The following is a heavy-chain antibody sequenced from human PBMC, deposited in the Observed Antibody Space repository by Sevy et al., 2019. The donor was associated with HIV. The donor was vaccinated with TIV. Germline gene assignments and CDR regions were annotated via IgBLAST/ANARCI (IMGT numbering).Heavy chain of an antibody. CDR2: ISSSSSTI. Sequence: GGSLRLSCAASGFTFSSYSMNWVRQAPGKGLEWVSYISSSSSTIYYADSVMGRFTISRDNAKNSLYLQMNSLRAEDTAVYYCARVGIVVRGAFDIWGQGTMVTVSS. D-gene: IGHD2-15*01. CDR3: ARVGIVVRGAFDI. CDR1: GFTFSSYS. V-gene: IGHV3-48*01. J-gene: IGHJ3*02.